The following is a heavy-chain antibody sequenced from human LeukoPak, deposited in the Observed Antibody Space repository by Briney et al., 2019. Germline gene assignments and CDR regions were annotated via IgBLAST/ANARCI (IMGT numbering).Heavy chain of an antibody. J-gene: IGHJ4*02. D-gene: IGHD5-18*01. CDR3: ARAKGTGLRGYSYGYYFDY. CDR1: GYTFTGYY. Sequence: ASVKVSCKASGYTFTGYYMHWVRQAPGQGLEWMGWINPNSGGTNYAQKFQGRVTMTRDTSISTAYMELSRLRSDDTAVYYCARAKGTGLRGYSYGYYFDYWGQGTLVTVSS. CDR2: INPNSGGT. V-gene: IGHV1-2*02.